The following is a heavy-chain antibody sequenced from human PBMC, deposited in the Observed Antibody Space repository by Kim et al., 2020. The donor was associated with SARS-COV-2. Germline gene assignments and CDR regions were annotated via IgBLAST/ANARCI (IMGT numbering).Heavy chain of an antibody. D-gene: IGHD2-15*01. CDR2: IRINTYGGTR. V-gene: IGHV3-49*04. CDR3: ARSRGGYEYMDV. J-gene: IGHJ6*03. Sequence: GGSLRLSCTASGFMFSDYYMAWVRLAPGKGLEWVGLIRINTYGGTREYAPSVKDRFTVSRDDSNSVAYLQLNSPRSEDTAVYYRARSRGGYEYMDVWGEG. CDR1: GFMFSDYY.